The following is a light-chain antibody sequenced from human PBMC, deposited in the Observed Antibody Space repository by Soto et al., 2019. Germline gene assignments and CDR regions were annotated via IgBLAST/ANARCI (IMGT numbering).Light chain of an antibody. V-gene: IGKV1-5*03. J-gene: IGKJ4*01. Sequence: DIQMTQSPSTLSASVGDRVTITCRASQSISSWLAWYQQKPGKAPNLLIYKTSSLESGVPSRFSGSGSGTEFTLTDNSLQPDDFATYYCQQYDSYPLTFGGGTKVDIK. CDR1: QSISSW. CDR2: KTS. CDR3: QQYDSYPLT.